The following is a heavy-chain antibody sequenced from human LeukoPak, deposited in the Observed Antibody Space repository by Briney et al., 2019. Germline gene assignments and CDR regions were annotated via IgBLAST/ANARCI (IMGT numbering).Heavy chain of an antibody. D-gene: IGHD4-17*01. V-gene: IGHV3-30*03. CDR3: SVYGDYLTA. J-gene: IGHJ5*02. Sequence: PGGSLRLSCAASGFTFSSYGMHWVRQAPGKGLEWVAVISYDGSNKYYADSVKGRFTISRDNSKNTLYLQMNSLRAEDTAVYYSSVYGDYLTAWGQGTLVTVSS. CDR2: ISYDGSNK. CDR1: GFTFSSYG.